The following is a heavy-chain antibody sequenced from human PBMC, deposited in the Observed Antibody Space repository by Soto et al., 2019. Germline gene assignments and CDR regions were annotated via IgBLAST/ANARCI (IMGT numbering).Heavy chain of an antibody. CDR1: GFTFSNAW. D-gene: IGHD3-22*01. Sequence: PGGSVRLSCAASGFTFSNAWMSWVRQAPGNGLEWVGRIKSKTDGGTTDYAAPVKGRFTISRDDSKNTLYLQMNSLKTEDTAVYYCTTGYYDSSGYYYSLAYWGQGTLVTVSS. V-gene: IGHV3-15*01. CDR3: TTGYYDSSGYYYSLAY. J-gene: IGHJ4*02. CDR2: IKSKTDGGTT.